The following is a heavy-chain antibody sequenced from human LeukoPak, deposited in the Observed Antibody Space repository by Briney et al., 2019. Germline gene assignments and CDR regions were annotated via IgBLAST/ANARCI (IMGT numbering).Heavy chain of an antibody. Sequence: ASVKVSCKGSGYTFINYYMHWVRQAPGQGLEWMGIINPSGGSTSYAPKFQGRVTMTRDTSTSTVYMELSSLKFEDTAVYYCARGSRYDIAYWGQGTLVTVSS. J-gene: IGHJ4*02. CDR3: ARGSRYDIAY. D-gene: IGHD3-22*01. CDR2: INPSGGST. V-gene: IGHV1-46*01. CDR1: GYTFINYY.